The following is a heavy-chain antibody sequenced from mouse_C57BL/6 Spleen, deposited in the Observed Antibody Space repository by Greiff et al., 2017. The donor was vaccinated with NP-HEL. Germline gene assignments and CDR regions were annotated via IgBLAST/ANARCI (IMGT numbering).Heavy chain of an antibody. CDR2: IYPGDGDT. Sequence: QVQLQQSGAELVKPGASVKISCKASGYAFSSYWMNWVKQRPGKGLEWIGQIYPGDGDTNYNGKFKGKATLNADKSSSTAYMQLSSLTSEDSAVYFCARSRDGYYEGFFDYWGQGTTLTVSS. CDR3: ARSRDGYYEGFFDY. CDR1: GYAFSSYW. J-gene: IGHJ2*01. V-gene: IGHV1-80*01. D-gene: IGHD2-3*01.